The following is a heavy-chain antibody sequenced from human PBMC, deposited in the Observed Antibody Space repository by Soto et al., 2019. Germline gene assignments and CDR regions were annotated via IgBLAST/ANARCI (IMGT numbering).Heavy chain of an antibody. V-gene: IGHV1-2*02. CDR2: INPKSGGS. CDR1: GYTFTVYY. D-gene: IGHD1-26*01. J-gene: IGHJ4*02. Sequence: ASVKVSCKASGYTFTVYYMHWVRQAPGQGLEWMGWINPKSGGSMYPQKFQGRVTMTWDTSISTAYMALTRLRSDDTAVYYCARDLAKGGGSAGFGYWGQGTLVTVSS. CDR3: ARDLAKGGGSAGFGY.